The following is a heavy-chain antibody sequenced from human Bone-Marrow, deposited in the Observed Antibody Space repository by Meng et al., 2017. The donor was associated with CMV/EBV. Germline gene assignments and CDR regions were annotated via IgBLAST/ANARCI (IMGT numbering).Heavy chain of an antibody. J-gene: IGHJ5*02. V-gene: IGHV1-69*02. Sequence: SVKVSCKASGGTFSSYTISWVRQAPGQGLEWRGRIIPILGIANYAQKFQGRVTITADKSTSTAYMELNSLRSEDTAVYYCASGNYQSRVAVAGTTNWFDPWGQGTRVTGSS. CDR3: ASGNYQSRVAVAGTTNWFDP. D-gene: IGHD6-19*01. CDR2: IIPILGIA. CDR1: GGTFSSYT.